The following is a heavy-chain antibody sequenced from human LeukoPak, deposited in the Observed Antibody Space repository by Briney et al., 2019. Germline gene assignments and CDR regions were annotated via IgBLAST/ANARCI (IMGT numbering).Heavy chain of an antibody. V-gene: IGHV4-61*02. Sequence: PSETLSLTCTVSGGSISSGSYYWSWIRQPAGKGLEWIGRIYTSGSTNYNPSLKSRVTISVDTSKNQFSLKLSSVTAADTAVYYCARGAAGSYYYYYMDVWGKGTTVTISS. CDR1: GGSISSGSYY. CDR3: ARGAAGSYYYYYMDV. D-gene: IGHD3-10*01. CDR2: IYTSGST. J-gene: IGHJ6*03.